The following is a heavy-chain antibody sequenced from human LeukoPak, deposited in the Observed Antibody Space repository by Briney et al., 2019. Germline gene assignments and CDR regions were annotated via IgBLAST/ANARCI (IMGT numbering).Heavy chain of an antibody. V-gene: IGHV4-38-2*02. J-gene: IGHJ4*02. CDR3: ARGFYDSGNY. Sequence: SETLSLTCTVSGYSISSGYYWGWIRQPPGKGLEWIGSIYHSGSTYYNPSLKSRVTISVDTSKNQFSLKLSSVTAADTAVYYCARGFYDSGNYWGQGTLVTVSS. D-gene: IGHD5/OR15-5a*01. CDR2: IYHSGST. CDR1: GYSISSGYY.